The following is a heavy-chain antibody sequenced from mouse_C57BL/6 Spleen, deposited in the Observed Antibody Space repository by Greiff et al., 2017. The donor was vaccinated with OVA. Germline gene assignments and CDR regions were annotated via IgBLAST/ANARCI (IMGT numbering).Heavy chain of an antibody. J-gene: IGHJ1*03. D-gene: IGHD4-1*01. CDR2: IYPGNSDT. Sequence: DVKLQESGTVLARPGASVKMSCKTSGYTFTSYWMHWVKQRPGQGLEWIGAIYPGNSDTSYNQKFKGKAKLTAVTSASTAYMELSSLTNEDSAVYYCTRWGTLTGNWYFDVWGTGTTVTVSS. V-gene: IGHV1-5*01. CDR1: GYTFTSYW. CDR3: TRWGTLTGNWYFDV.